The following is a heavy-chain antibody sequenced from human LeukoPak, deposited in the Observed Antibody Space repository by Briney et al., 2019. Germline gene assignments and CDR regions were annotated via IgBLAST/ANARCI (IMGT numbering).Heavy chain of an antibody. D-gene: IGHD4-17*01. V-gene: IGHV3-23*01. CDR2: ISGSGGNT. CDR1: GFTFSSYA. CDR3: PRVHYGIDY. Sequence: PGGSLRLSCAASGFTFSSYAMSWVRQAPGKGLEWVSAISGSGGNTYYADSVKGRFTISRDNSKNTLYLQMNSLRADDSAVYFCPRVHYGIDYWGQGNLVTVSS. J-gene: IGHJ4*02.